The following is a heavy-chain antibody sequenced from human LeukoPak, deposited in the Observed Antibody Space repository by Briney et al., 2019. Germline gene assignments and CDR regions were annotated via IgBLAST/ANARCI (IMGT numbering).Heavy chain of an antibody. Sequence: PGESLKISCKGSGYSFTSYWIGWVRQMRGKGLEWMGIIYLGDSDTRYSPSFQGQVTISADKSISTAYLQWSSLKASDTAMYYCAIRLAAAGISAFDIWGQGTMVTVSS. CDR2: IYLGDSDT. D-gene: IGHD6-13*01. CDR1: GYSFTSYW. V-gene: IGHV5-51*01. CDR3: AIRLAAAGISAFDI. J-gene: IGHJ3*02.